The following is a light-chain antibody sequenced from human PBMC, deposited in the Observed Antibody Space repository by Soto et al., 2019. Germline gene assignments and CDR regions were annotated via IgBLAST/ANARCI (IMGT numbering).Light chain of an antibody. V-gene: IGKV1-39*01. CDR2: AAS. Sequence: DIQMTQSPSSLSASVGDRVTISCRASQSISNFLNWYQQKPGKAPQLLIYAASRLHSGVPPRFSGSGAGTDFTLTISSLQPEDFATYYCQQANSFPITFGQGTRL. CDR3: QQANSFPIT. CDR1: QSISNF. J-gene: IGKJ5*01.